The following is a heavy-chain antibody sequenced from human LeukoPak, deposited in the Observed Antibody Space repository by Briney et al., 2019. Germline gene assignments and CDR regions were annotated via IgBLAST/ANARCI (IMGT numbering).Heavy chain of an antibody. V-gene: IGHV6-1*01. Sequence: SQTLSLTCAISGDSVSSNIPVWNWIRQSPSRGLEWLGRTYYRSKWYNDYAVSVESRIIVNADTSKNQFFLQLNSVTPDDTAVYYCARAVGTNWFEPWGQGTLVTVSS. CDR3: ARAVGTNWFEP. D-gene: IGHD1-26*01. J-gene: IGHJ5*02. CDR1: GDSVSSNIPV. CDR2: TYYRSKWYN.